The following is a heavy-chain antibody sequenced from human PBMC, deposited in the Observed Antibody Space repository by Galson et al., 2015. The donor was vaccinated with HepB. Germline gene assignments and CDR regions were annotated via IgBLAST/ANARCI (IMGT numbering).Heavy chain of an antibody. Sequence: SLRLSCAASGFTFSSYSMNWVRQAPGKGLEWVSSISSSSSYIYYADSVKGRFTISRDNAKNSLYLQMNSLRAEDTAVYYCARDRVVVAATYYYYYGMDVWGQGTTVTVSS. J-gene: IGHJ6*02. CDR3: ARDRVVVAATYYYYYGMDV. CDR1: GFTFSSYS. V-gene: IGHV3-21*01. D-gene: IGHD2-15*01. CDR2: ISSSSSYI.